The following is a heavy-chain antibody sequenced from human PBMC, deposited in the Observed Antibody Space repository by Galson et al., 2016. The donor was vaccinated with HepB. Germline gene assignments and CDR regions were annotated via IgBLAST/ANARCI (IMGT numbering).Heavy chain of an antibody. D-gene: IGHD2-8*01. CDR3: AKSPALMVYAMPARRKPSLYYFDY. J-gene: IGHJ4*02. CDR2: ISGSGGST. Sequence: SLRLSCAASGFTFSSYAMSWVRQAPGKGLEWVSAISGSGGSTYYADSVKGRFTISRDYSKNTLYLQMNSLRAEDTAVYYCAKSPALMVYAMPARRKPSLYYFDYWGQGTLVTVSS. CDR1: GFTFSSYA. V-gene: IGHV3-23*01.